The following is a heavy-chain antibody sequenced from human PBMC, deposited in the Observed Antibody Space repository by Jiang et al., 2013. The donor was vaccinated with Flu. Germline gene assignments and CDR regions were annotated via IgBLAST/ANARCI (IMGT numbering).Heavy chain of an antibody. CDR3: ARDKRLGYCSGGSCRGPWGNAFDI. CDR1: GGTFSSYT. V-gene: IGHV1-69*01. J-gene: IGHJ3*02. D-gene: IGHD2-15*01. Sequence: SGAEVKKPGSSVKVSCKASGGTFSSYTISWVRQAPGQGLEWMGGIIPIFGTANYAQKFQGRVTITADESTSTAYMELSSLRSEDTAVYYCARDKRLGYCSGGSCRGPWGNAFDIWGQGTMVTVSS. CDR2: IIPIFGTA.